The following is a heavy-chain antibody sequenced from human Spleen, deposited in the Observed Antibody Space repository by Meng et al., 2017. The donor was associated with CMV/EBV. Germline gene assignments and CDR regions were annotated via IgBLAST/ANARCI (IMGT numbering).Heavy chain of an antibody. J-gene: IGHJ6*02. CDR3: ARGDYDILTGFYFYYGMDV. D-gene: IGHD3-9*01. CDR2: ISSSGGTI. CDR1: GFTFSNAW. V-gene: IGHV3-11*04. Sequence: GGSLRLSCAASGFTFSNAWMSWIRQAPGKGLEWVSYISSSGGTIYYADSVKGRFTISRDNAKNSLSLQMNSLRAEDTAVYYCARGDYDILTGFYFYYGMDVWGQGTTVTVSS.